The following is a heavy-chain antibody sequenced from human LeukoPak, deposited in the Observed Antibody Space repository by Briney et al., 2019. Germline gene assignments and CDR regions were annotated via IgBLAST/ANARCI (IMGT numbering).Heavy chain of an antibody. CDR1: GGSITGYY. V-gene: IGHV4-59*12. J-gene: IGHJ4*02. Sequence: PSETLSLTCTVSGGSITGYYWSWIRQPPGKGLEWIGYVFYSGGTLYNPSLKSRVTMSVDTSKNQFSLKLSSVTAADTAVYYCARFGGSGFFDYWGQGTLVTVSS. D-gene: IGHD3-22*01. CDR2: VFYSGGT. CDR3: ARFGGSGFFDY.